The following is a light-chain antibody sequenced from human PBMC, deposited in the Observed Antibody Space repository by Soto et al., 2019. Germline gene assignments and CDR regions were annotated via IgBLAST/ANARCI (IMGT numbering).Light chain of an antibody. CDR1: QSIGSY. CDR2: DAS. Sequence: ENVLTQSPATLSLSPGERATLSCRASQSIGSYLAWYQQKPGHAPRLLIYDASNRAPGIPARFSGSGSETDFTLTIDSLEPEDFAVYYCQQRNFWPLTFGPGTRVEIK. CDR3: QQRNFWPLT. J-gene: IGKJ3*01. V-gene: IGKV3-11*01.